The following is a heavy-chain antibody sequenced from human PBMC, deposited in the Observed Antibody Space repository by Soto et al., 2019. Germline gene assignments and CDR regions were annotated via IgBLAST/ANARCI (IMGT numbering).Heavy chain of an antibody. J-gene: IGHJ4*02. CDR3: ARYGSGSPYYFDY. D-gene: IGHD3-10*01. CDR1: GGSISSGGYY. Sequence: TLSLTCTVSGGSISSGGYYWSWIRQHPGKGLEWIGYIYYSGSTYYNPSLKSRVTISVDTSKNQFSLKLSSVTAADTAVYYCARYGSGSPYYFDYWGQGTLVTVS. CDR2: IYYSGST. V-gene: IGHV4-31*03.